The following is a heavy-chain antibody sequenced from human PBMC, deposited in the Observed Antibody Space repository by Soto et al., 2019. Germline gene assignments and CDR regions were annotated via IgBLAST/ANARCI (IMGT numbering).Heavy chain of an antibody. Sequence: PGESLKISCKGSGYSFTSYWIGWVRQMPGKGLEWMGIIYPGDSDTRYSPSFQGQVTISADKSISTAYLQWSSLKASDTAMYYCARCSDIVVVPAYAFDIWGQGTMVTVSS. CDR3: ARCSDIVVVPAYAFDI. CDR2: IYPGDSDT. J-gene: IGHJ3*02. D-gene: IGHD2-2*01. CDR1: GYSFTSYW. V-gene: IGHV5-51*01.